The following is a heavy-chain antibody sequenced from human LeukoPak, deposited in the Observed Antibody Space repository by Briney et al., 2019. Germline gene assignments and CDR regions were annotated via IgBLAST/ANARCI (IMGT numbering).Heavy chain of an antibody. D-gene: IGHD4-23*01. Sequence: GSLRLSCAASRFTFSSYWMSWVRQAPGKGLEWVANIKQDGSEKYYVDSVKGRFTISRDNAKNSLYLQMNSLRAEDTAVYYCSRDGPGYGGNPTLGYWGQGTLVTVSS. V-gene: IGHV3-7*01. CDR3: SRDGPGYGGNPTLGY. CDR1: RFTFSSYW. J-gene: IGHJ4*02. CDR2: IKQDGSEK.